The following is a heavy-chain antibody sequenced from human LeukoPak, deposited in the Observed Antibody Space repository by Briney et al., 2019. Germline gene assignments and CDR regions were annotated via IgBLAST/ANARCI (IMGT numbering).Heavy chain of an antibody. CDR1: GFTVSSNS. V-gene: IGHV3-53*05. J-gene: IGHJ4*02. Sequence: GGSLRLSCAASGFTVSSNSMSWVRQAPGRGLEWVSLIYSGGSTYYADSVKGRFTISRDNSKNTLSLQMNSLRAEDTAVYYSVKDQTAFGDYDFDYWGQRTLVTVSP. CDR2: IYSGGST. CDR3: VKDQTAFGDYDFDY. D-gene: IGHD4-17*01.